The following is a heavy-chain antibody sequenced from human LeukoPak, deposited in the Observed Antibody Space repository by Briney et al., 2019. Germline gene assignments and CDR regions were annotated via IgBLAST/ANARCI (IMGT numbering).Heavy chain of an antibody. V-gene: IGHV4-4*02. Sequence: SETLSLTCAVSGGSISSSNWWSWVRQPPGKGLEWIGEIYHSGSTNYNPSLKSRVTISVDKSKNQFSLKLSSVTAADTAVYYCARVRVIMFGGVFFITFFDYWGQGTLVTVSS. CDR3: ARVRVIMFGGVFFITFFDY. CDR2: IYHSGST. CDR1: GGSISSSNW. D-gene: IGHD3-16*02. J-gene: IGHJ4*02.